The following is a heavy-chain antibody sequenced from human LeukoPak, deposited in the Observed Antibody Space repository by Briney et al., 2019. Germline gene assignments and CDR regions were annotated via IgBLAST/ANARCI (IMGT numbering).Heavy chain of an antibody. V-gene: IGHV3-23*01. J-gene: IGHJ4*02. D-gene: IGHD5-18*01. CDR3: AKGLAQLWFY. CDR1: GFTFSSYA. Sequence: GGSLRLSCAASGFTFSSYAMSWVRQAPGKGLEWVSAISGSGGSTYYADSVKGRFTISRDNSKNTLYLQMISLRAEDTAVYNCAKGLAQLWFYWGQGTLVTVSS. CDR2: ISGSGGST.